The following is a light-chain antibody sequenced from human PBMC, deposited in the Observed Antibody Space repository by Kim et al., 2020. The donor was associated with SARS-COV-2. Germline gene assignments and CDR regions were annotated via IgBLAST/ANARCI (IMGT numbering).Light chain of an antibody. CDR3: QQSYSLPPS. Sequence: DIQMTQSPSFVSASVGDKVTISCRASQGISTWLAWYQQKPGKAPKLLIYAASDEQSGVPSRFSGSGSGTDFTLTINNLQPEDFATYSCQQSYSLPPSFGPGTKVDIK. V-gene: IGKV1-12*01. J-gene: IGKJ3*01. CDR2: AAS. CDR1: QGISTW.